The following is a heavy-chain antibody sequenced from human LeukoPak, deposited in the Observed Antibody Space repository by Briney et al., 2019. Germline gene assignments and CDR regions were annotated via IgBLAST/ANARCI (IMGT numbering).Heavy chain of an antibody. V-gene: IGHV3-30-3*01. CDR3: ARDLRIVADYYFDY. D-gene: IGHD6-6*01. CDR2: ISSDGRDK. J-gene: IGHJ4*02. CDR1: GFTLSTYA. Sequence: PGGSLRLSCAASGFTLSTYAMHWVRQAPGKGLEWVAVISSDGRDKHHADSVKGRFTISRDNSKNTLFLQMNSLRPEDTARYYCARDLRIVADYYFDYWGQGTLVTVSS.